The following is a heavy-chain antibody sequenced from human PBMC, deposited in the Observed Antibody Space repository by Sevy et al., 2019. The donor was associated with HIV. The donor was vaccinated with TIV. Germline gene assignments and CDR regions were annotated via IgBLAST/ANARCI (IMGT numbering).Heavy chain of an antibody. V-gene: IGHV3-23*01. D-gene: IGHD2-15*01. CDR3: AKRHRGYCSGGSCYSALDY. CDR1: GFTFSSYA. CDR2: ISGSGGST. Sequence: GGSLRLSCAASGFTFSSYAMSWVRQAPGKGLEWVSAISGSGGSTYYADSVKGRFTISRDNSKNTLYLQMNSLRAEDTAVYYRAKRHRGYCSGGSCYSALDYWGQGTLVTVSS. J-gene: IGHJ4*02.